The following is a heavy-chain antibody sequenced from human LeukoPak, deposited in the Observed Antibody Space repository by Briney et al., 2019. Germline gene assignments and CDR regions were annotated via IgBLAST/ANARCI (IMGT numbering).Heavy chain of an antibody. CDR3: ARDSPYSSSWLSWFDP. D-gene: IGHD6-13*01. CDR1: GGTFSSYA. V-gene: IGHV1-69*13. CDR2: IIPIFGTA. J-gene: IGHJ5*02. Sequence: SVKVSCKASGGTFSSYAISWVRQAPGQGLEWMGGIIPIFGTANYAQKFQGRVTITADESTSTAYMELSSLRSEDTAVYYCARDSPYSSSWLSWFDPWGQGTLVTVSS.